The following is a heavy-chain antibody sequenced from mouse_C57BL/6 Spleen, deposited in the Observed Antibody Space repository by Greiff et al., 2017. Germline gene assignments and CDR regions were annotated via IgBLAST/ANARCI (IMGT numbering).Heavy chain of an antibody. D-gene: IGHD1-1*01. Sequence: EVQRVESGGGLVKPGGSLKLSCAASGFTFSDYGMHWVRQAPGTGLEWVAYISSGSSTIYYADTVQGRFTISRDNAKNTLVLQMTSLRSEDTAMYYCARHGSSSVVGYWGQGTSVTVSS. J-gene: IGHJ4*01. V-gene: IGHV5-17*01. CDR2: ISSGSSTI. CDR3: ARHGSSSVVGY. CDR1: GFTFSDYG.